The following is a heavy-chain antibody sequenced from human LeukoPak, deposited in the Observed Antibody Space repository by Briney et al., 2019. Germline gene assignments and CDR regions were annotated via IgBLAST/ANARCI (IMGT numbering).Heavy chain of an antibody. Sequence: SQTLSLTCTVSGGSISSGDYYWSWIRQPPGKGLEWIGYIYYSGSTYYNPSLKSRVTISVDTSKSQFSLKLSSVTAADTAVYYCARYRDSSGYRDDAFDIWGQGTMVTVSS. CDR3: ARYRDSSGYRDDAFDI. CDR2: IYYSGST. J-gene: IGHJ3*02. V-gene: IGHV4-30-4*08. D-gene: IGHD3-22*01. CDR1: GGSISSGDYY.